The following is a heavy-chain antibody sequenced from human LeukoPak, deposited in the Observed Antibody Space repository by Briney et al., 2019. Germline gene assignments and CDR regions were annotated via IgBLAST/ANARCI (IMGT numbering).Heavy chain of an antibody. CDR2: IWYVGSHI. D-gene: IGHD3-22*01. CDR3: AIDRDFTTGYYYYGFDG. J-gene: IGHJ6*04. V-gene: IGHV3-33*01. CDR1: GFSLSIFG. Sequence: PGRSLRLSCTASGFSLSIFGMHWVREALGTGVGWVGLIWYVGSHIFSADSVKGRFTISKDNSRNTLYLQMDSLRAEYTAMYYWAIDRDFTTGYYYYGFDGWGKGTAVTVSS.